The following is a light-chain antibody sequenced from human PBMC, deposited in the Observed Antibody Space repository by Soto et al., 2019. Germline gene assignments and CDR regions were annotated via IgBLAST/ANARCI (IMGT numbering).Light chain of an antibody. CDR3: QQYDM. Sequence: DTQMTQSTSTLSASLGDKVTITCRASQSISSWLAWYQQKPGKAPKLLIYDASSLESGVPSRFSGSGSGTEFTLTITSLQPDDFAVYYCQQYDMFGPGTKVDI. V-gene: IGKV1-5*01. CDR2: DAS. J-gene: IGKJ1*01. CDR1: QSISSW.